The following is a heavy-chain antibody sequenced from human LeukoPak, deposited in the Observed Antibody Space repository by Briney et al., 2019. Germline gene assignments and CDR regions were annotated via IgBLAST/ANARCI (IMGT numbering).Heavy chain of an antibody. V-gene: IGHV5-51*01. CDR2: IYPGDSDI. J-gene: IGHJ4*02. D-gene: IGHD6-19*01. CDR1: GYSFTTYW. CDR3: ARLGIAVAGDFDY. Sequence: GESLKISCKGSGYSFTTYWIAWVRQMPGKDLEWMGLIYPGDSDIRYSPSFQGQVTISADKSITTAYLQWSSLKASDTAMYYCARLGIAVAGDFDYWGQGTLVTVSS.